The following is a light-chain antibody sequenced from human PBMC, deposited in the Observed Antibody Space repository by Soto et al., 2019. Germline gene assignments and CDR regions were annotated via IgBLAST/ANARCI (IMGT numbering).Light chain of an antibody. Sequence: DIQMTQSASSLSASVGDRVTITCQASQVISNYLNWYQQKPGKAPKLLIYDISTLEIGVPSRFSGSGSGTDFTFTITGLQPEDIETYYCLQHNSYPRTFGQGTKVDIK. CDR3: LQHNSYPRT. CDR1: QVISNY. CDR2: DIS. V-gene: IGKV1-33*01. J-gene: IGKJ1*01.